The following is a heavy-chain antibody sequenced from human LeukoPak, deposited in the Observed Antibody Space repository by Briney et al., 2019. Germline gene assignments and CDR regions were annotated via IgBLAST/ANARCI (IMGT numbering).Heavy chain of an antibody. CDR2: ISYDGTNK. CDR3: ARDEAYSSSWYAVDY. CDR1: GFTFSNYG. J-gene: IGHJ4*02. D-gene: IGHD6-13*01. V-gene: IGHV3-30*19. Sequence: GGSLRLSCAASGFTFSNYGMHWVRQAPGKGLEWVAVISYDGTNKYYADSVKGRFTISRDTSKNTVFLQMNSLRGEDTAVYYCARDEAYSSSWYAVDYWGQGTLVTVSS.